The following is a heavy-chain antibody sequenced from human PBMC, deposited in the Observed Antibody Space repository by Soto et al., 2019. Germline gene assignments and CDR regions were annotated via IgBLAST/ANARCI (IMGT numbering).Heavy chain of an antibody. J-gene: IGHJ6*02. CDR1: GFTFTSSA. D-gene: IGHD3-3*01. CDR3: AAVSIIPYYYYGMDV. CDR2: IVVGSGNT. V-gene: IGHV1-58*01. Sequence: SVKVSCKASGFTFTSSAVQWVRQARGQRLEWIGWIVVGSGNTNYAQKFQERVTITRDMSTSTAYMELSSLRSEDTAVYYCAAVSIIPYYYYGMDVWGQGTTVTVSS.